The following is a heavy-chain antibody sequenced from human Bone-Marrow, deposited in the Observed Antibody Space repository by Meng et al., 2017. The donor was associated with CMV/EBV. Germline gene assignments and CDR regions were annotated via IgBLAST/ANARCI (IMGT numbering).Heavy chain of an antibody. CDR2: INSDGSST. CDR3: ASTSLNWNYQNYYYYGMDV. Sequence: GESLRLSCAASGFTFSSYWMHWVRQAPGKGLVWVSRINSDGSSTSYADSVKGRFTISRDNAKNTLYLQMNSLRAEDTAVYYCASTSLNWNYQNYYYYGMDVWGQGTTVTVSS. V-gene: IGHV3-74*01. D-gene: IGHD1-7*01. J-gene: IGHJ6*02. CDR1: GFTFSSYW.